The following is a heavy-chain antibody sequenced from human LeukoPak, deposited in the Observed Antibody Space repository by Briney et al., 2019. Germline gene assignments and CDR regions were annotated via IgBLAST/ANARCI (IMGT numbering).Heavy chain of an antibody. CDR2: ISSSSSII. V-gene: IGHV3-48*02. CDR3: ARDRYGSGTSPDSFDI. J-gene: IGHJ3*02. D-gene: IGHD3-10*01. Sequence: GGSLRLSRVASGFTFNTHSMNWVRQAPGKGLEWLSYISSSSSIIYDADSVKGRFTISRDNVKNSLYLQMNTLRDEDTAVYFCARDRYGSGTSPDSFDIWGQGTMVTVSS. CDR1: GFTFNTHS.